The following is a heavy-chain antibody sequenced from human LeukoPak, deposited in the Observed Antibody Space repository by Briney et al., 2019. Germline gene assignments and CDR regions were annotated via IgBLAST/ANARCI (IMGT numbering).Heavy chain of an antibody. CDR2: MNPNNGNT. CDR1: GYTFTSYD. CDR3: ARDQVYNSAQGVVDY. Sequence: ASVKVSCKASGYTFTSYDINWVRQATGQGLEWMGWMNPNNGNTGYAQKFQGRVTMTRNTSISTAYMELSRLRSDDTAVYYCARDQVYNSAQGVVDYWGQGTLVTVSS. V-gene: IGHV1-8*01. D-gene: IGHD6-19*01. J-gene: IGHJ4*02.